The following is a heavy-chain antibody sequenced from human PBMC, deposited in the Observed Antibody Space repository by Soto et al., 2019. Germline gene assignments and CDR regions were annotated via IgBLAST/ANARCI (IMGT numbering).Heavy chain of an antibody. CDR2: GFHTGST. D-gene: IGHD6-13*01. Sequence: QVQLQESGPGLVKPSGTLSLTCAVSGGSISSDNWWTWVRQLPGKGLEWLGEGFHTGSTTYNPSLKSRVTISLDKSKNQFSLRLTSVTAADTAVYYCARDALRKQLAYNWFDLWGQGTLVTVSS. CDR1: GGSISSDNW. J-gene: IGHJ5*02. CDR3: ARDALRKQLAYNWFDL. V-gene: IGHV4-4*02.